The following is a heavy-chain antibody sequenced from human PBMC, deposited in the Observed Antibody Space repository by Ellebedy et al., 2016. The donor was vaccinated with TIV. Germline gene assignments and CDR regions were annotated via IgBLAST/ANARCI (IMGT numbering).Heavy chain of an antibody. CDR1: GGSISSGDYY. Sequence: MPSETLSLTCTVSGGSISSGDYYWSWIRQPPGKGLEWIGYIYYSGSTYYNPSLKSRVTISVDTSKNQFSLKLSSVTAADTAVYYCARGDLSPGILTGSFIFDYWGQGTLVTVSS. V-gene: IGHV4-30-4*01. J-gene: IGHJ4*02. D-gene: IGHD3-9*01. CDR2: IYYSGST. CDR3: ARGDLSPGILTGSFIFDY.